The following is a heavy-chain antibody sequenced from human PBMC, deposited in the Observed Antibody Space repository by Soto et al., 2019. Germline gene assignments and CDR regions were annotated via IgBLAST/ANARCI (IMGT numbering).Heavy chain of an antibody. Sequence: RASVKVSCKASGGTFSSYAISWVRQAPGQGLEWMGWMNPNSGNTGYAQKFQGRVTMTRNTSISTAYMELSSLRSEDTAVYYCARGVSLXYIPIFSVAILPRDYYYGMDVWGQGTTVTVCS. CDR3: ARGVSLXYIPIFSVAILPRDYYYGMDV. V-gene: IGHV1-8*02. CDR1: GGTFSSYA. D-gene: IGHD3-3*01. J-gene: IGHJ6*02. CDR2: MNPNSGNT.